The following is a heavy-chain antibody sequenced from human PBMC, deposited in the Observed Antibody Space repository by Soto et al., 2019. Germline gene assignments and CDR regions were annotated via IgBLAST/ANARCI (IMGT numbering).Heavy chain of an antibody. D-gene: IGHD3-9*01. CDR3: ARGREYYDILTGYLLAYYYGMDV. V-gene: IGHV1-69*13. Sequence: ASMKVSCKASGGTFSSYAISWVRQAPGQGLEWMGGFIPIFGTANYAQKFQGRVTITADESTSTAYMELSSLRSEDTAAYYCARGREYYDILTGYLLAYYYGMDVWGQGTTVTVSS. CDR2: FIPIFGTA. CDR1: GGTFSSYA. J-gene: IGHJ6*02.